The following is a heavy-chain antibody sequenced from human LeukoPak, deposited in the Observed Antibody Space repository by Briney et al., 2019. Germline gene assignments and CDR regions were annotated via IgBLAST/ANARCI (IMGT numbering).Heavy chain of an antibody. CDR3: AKDSRVVGATQMYNWFDP. CDR2: IRYDGSNK. J-gene: IGHJ5*02. V-gene: IGHV3-30*02. Sequence: QPGGSLRLSCAASGFTFSSYGMHWVRQAPGKGLEWVAFIRYDGSNKYYADSVKGRFTISRDNSKNTLYLQMNSLRAEDTAVYYCAKDSRVVGATQMYNWFDPWGQGTLVTVSS. CDR1: GFTFSSYG. D-gene: IGHD1-26*01.